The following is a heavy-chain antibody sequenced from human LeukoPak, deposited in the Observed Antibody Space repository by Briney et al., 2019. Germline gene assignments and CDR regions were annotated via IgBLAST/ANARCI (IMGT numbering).Heavy chain of an antibody. CDR3: ARLAVGEPLDY. Sequence: KPSETLSLTCTVSGVSISSSSYYWGWIRQPPGKGLEYIGCINFSGSTYYNPSLKSRVTISVDTSKSQFSLKMNSVTAVDTAVYYCARLAVGEPLDYWGQGTLVTVSS. J-gene: IGHJ4*02. CDR2: INFSGST. CDR1: GVSISSSSYY. V-gene: IGHV4-39*01. D-gene: IGHD3-10*01.